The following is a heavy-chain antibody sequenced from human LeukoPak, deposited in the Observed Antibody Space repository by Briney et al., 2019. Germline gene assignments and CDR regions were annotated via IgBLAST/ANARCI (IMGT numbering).Heavy chain of an antibody. CDR2: INTNTGNP. Sequence: GASVKVSCKASGYTFTNYGINWVRQAPGQGLEWVGWINTNTGNPMYAQGFTGRFVFSLDTSVSTAYLQISSLKADDIAVYYCATRYSSSHYYYLDVWGKGTTVTVSS. J-gene: IGHJ6*03. V-gene: IGHV7-4-1*02. D-gene: IGHD6-13*01. CDR1: GYTFTNYG. CDR3: ATRYSSSHYYYLDV.